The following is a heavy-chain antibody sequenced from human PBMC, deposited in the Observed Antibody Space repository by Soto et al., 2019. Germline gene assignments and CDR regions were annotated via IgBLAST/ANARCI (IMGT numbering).Heavy chain of an antibody. Sequence: EVQLVESGGGLVQPGGSLRLSCAASGFTFSSYAMHWVRQAPGKGLEYVSAISSNGGSTYYANSVKGRFTISRDNSKNKLYLQMGSLRAEDMAVYYCARGVVVVAATYGMDVWGQGTTVTVSS. J-gene: IGHJ6*02. CDR3: ARGVVVVAATYGMDV. V-gene: IGHV3-64*01. CDR1: GFTFSSYA. CDR2: ISSNGGST. D-gene: IGHD2-15*01.